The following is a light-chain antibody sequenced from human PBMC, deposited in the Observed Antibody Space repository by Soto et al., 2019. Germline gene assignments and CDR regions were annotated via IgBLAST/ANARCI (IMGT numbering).Light chain of an antibody. CDR2: GAS. CDR3: QQYGSSPPLT. V-gene: IGKV3-20*01. J-gene: IGKJ4*01. CDR1: QSVSSSY. Sequence: DIVLTQSPGTLSLSPGERATLSCRASQSVSSSYLAWYQQKPGQAPRLLIYGASIRATGIPDRFSGSGSGTDFTLTISRLEPEDFAVYYCQQYGSSPPLTFGGGTKVDIK.